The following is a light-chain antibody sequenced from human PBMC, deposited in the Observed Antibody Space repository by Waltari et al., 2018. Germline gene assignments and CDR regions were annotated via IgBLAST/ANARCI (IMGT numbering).Light chain of an antibody. J-gene: IGKJ4*01. CDR1: QDVRSW. Sequence: DIQMTQSPSFVSASVGHRVTIFCRASQDVRSWLAWYQQRPGKAPKLLIYAASNLENGVPSRFSGSGSETNFTLTVKSLQPEDFATYYCQQAKSFPLTFGGGTKVEI. V-gene: IGKV1-12*01. CDR3: QQAKSFPLT. CDR2: AAS.